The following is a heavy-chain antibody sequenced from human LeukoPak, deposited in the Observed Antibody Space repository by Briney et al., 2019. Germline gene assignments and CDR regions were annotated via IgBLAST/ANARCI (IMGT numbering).Heavy chain of an antibody. CDR1: GGSIAGYY. Sequence: PSETLSLTCAVYGGSIAGYYWSWIRQTPGRGLEWVGEIHYTGATSYNPSLKSGATISTDTSKNQFSLRLSSVTAADTAVYYCARGNILTGYCFDFWGQGVLVTVSS. CDR2: IHYTGAT. V-gene: IGHV4-34*01. CDR3: ARGNILTGYCFDF. D-gene: IGHD3-9*01. J-gene: IGHJ4*02.